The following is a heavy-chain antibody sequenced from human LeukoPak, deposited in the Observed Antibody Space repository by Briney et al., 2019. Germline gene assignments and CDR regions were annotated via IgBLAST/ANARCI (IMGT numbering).Heavy chain of an antibody. V-gene: IGHV1-18*01. CDR3: ARDTPEYYGSGSYFDY. J-gene: IGHJ4*02. CDR2: ISAYNGNT. D-gene: IGHD3-10*01. CDR1: GYTFTSYG. Sequence: ASVKVSCTASGYTFTSYGISWVRQAPGQGLEWMGWISAYNGNTNYAQKLQGRVTMTTDTSTSTAYMELRSLRSDDTAVYYCARDTPEYYGSGSYFDYWGQGTLVTVSS.